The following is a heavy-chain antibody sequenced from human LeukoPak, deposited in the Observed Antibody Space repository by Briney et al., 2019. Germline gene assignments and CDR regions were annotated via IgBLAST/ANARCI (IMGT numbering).Heavy chain of an antibody. D-gene: IGHD1-26*01. V-gene: IGHV1-2*06. Sequence: GASVKVSCKASGYTFTGYYMHWVRQAPGQGLEWMGRINPNSGGTNYAQKLQGRVTMTTDTSTSTAYMELRSLRSDDTAVYYCARGPSTPVGATSYWGQGTLVTVSS. CDR3: ARGPSTPVGATSY. J-gene: IGHJ4*02. CDR1: GYTFTGYY. CDR2: INPNSGGT.